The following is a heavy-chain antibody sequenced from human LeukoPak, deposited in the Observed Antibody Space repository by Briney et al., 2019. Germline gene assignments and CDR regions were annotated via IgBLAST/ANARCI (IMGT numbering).Heavy chain of an antibody. CDR2: INPNSGGT. J-gene: IGHJ3*02. D-gene: IGHD3-22*01. CDR1: GYTFTGYY. Sequence: GASVKVSCKASGYTFTGYYMHWVRQAPGQGLEWMGWINPNSGGTNYAQKFQGRVTMTRDTSISTAYMELSRLRSDDTAVYYCARSHLYYYDSSGYYSPGDAFGIWGQGTMVTVSS. V-gene: IGHV1-2*02. CDR3: ARSHLYYYDSSGYYSPGDAFGI.